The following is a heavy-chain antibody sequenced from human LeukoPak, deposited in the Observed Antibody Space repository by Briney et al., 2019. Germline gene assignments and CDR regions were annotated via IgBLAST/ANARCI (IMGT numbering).Heavy chain of an antibody. CDR1: GGSISSYY. V-gene: IGHV4-4*07. D-gene: IGHD2-2*01. CDR2: IYTSGST. J-gene: IGHJ5*02. Sequence: SETLSLTCTVSGGSISSYYWSWIRQPAGKGLEWIGRIYTSGSTNYNPSLKSRVTMSVDTSKNQFSLKLSSVTAADTAVYYCARATRVFYCSSTSCPGNWFDPWGQGTLVTVSS. CDR3: ARATRVFYCSSTSCPGNWFDP.